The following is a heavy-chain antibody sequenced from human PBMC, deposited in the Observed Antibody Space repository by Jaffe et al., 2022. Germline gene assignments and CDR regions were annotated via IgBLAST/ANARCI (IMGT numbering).Heavy chain of an antibody. CDR1: GYTFTSYA. J-gene: IGHJ4*02. Sequence: QVQLVQSGAEVKKPGASVKVSCKASGYTFTSYAMHWVRQAPGQRLEWMGWINAGNGNTKYSQKFQGRVTITRDTSASTAYMELSSLRSEDTAVYYCARDPKTYFSGAVAGYWGQGTLVTVSS. V-gene: IGHV1-3*01. CDR3: ARDPKTYFSGAVAGY. D-gene: IGHD6-19*01. CDR2: INAGNGNT.